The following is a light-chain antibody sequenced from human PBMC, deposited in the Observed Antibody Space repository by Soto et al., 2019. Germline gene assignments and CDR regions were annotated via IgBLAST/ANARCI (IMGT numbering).Light chain of an antibody. J-gene: IGKJ1*01. CDR1: QSVSSSY. CDR2: GAS. V-gene: IGKV3-20*01. Sequence: EIVLTQSPGTLSLSPGERATLSCRASQSVSSSYLAWYQQKPGQAPRLLIYGASSRATGIRDRFSGSGSGTDFTVTISRLEPEDFAVYYCQEYGSSPWTFGQGTKVEIK. CDR3: QEYGSSPWT.